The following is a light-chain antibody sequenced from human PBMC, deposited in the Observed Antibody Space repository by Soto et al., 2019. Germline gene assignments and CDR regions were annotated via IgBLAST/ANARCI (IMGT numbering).Light chain of an antibody. CDR3: QQYGTPRSVT. CDR1: QSVDSNY. J-gene: IGKJ5*01. Sequence: EIVLTQSPGTLSLSPGEEATLSCRASQSVDSNYLAWYQQKPGQTPRLIIYGASGRADGIPHRFSGSGFGTDSTLTISKVEPEDFAVYYCQQYGTPRSVTFGQGTRLEI. V-gene: IGKV3-20*01. CDR2: GAS.